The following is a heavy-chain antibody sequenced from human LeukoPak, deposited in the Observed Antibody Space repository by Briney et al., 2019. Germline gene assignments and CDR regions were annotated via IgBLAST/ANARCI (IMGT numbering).Heavy chain of an antibody. J-gene: IGHJ3*02. CDR3: VRPNYYDSSGYLAEDAFDI. V-gene: IGHV3-48*01. D-gene: IGHD3-22*01. CDR1: GFTFSSYS. Sequence: PGRSLRLSCAASGFTFSSYSMNWVRQAPGKGLEWVSYISSSSSTIYYADSVKGRFTISRDNAKNSLYLQMNSLRAEDTAVYYCVRPNYYDSSGYLAEDAFDIWGQGTMVTVSS. CDR2: ISSSSSTI.